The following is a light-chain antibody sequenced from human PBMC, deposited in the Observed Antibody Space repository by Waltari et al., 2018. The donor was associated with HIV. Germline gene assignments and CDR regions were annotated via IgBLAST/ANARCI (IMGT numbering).Light chain of an antibody. Sequence: SYELTQSPSVSVSPGQTARITCSGDALPRKYAYWYQQKPGQAPVLVIYDDNKRPSGIPAMFSASSSGRVATLTLSCAQVADEADYYSYSTDSAVDQWVFGGGTKLTVL. CDR2: DDN. J-gene: IGLJ3*02. CDR3: YSTDSAVDQWV. V-gene: IGLV3-10*01. CDR1: ALPRKY.